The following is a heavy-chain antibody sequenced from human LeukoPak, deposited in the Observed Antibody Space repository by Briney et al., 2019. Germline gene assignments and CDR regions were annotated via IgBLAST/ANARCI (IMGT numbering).Heavy chain of an antibody. CDR3: ARDKVVVIHDY. V-gene: IGHV3-20*04. CDR1: GFTFDDYV. CDR2: INWNGGST. J-gene: IGHJ4*02. D-gene: IGHD2-21*01. Sequence: GGSLRLSCAASGFTFDDYVMSWVRQAPGKGLESVSGINWNGGSTGYADSVKGRFTISRDNAKNSLYLQMNSLRAEDTALYYCARDKVVVIHDYWAREPWSPSPQ.